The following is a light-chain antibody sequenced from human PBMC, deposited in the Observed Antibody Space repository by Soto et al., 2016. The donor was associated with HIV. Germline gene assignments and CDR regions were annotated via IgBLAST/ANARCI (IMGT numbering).Light chain of an antibody. J-gene: IGKJ4*01. CDR2: AAS. V-gene: IGKV1-27*01. CDR1: QGISNY. CDR3: QKYNGAPALT. Sequence: DIQMTQSPSSLPASVGDRVTITCRASQGISNYLAWYQQKAGKAPKLLISAASTLESGVPSRFRGSGSGTDFTLTITSLQPEDVATYYCQKYNGAPALTFGGGTKVEDQT.